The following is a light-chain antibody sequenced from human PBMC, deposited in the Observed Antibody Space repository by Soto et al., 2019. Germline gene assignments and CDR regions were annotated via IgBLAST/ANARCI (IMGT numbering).Light chain of an antibody. J-gene: IGKJ2*01. CDR1: QSISSW. Sequence: DIQMTQSPSTLSASVGDRVTITCRASQSISSWLAWYQQKPGKAPKLLIYDASSLESGVPSRFSGSGSGTEFTRTISSLQPDDFATYYCQQYNSYPLFFGQGTKLEIK. CDR3: QQYNSYPLF. V-gene: IGKV1-5*01. CDR2: DAS.